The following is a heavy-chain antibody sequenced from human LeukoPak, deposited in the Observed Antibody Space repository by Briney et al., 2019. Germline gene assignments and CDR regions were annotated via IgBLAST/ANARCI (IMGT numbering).Heavy chain of an antibody. Sequence: PGGSLRLSCAASGFTFSNYWMTWVRQAPGKGLEWVANIKLDGSEKNYMDSVKGRFTISRDNAKNPLYLQMNSLRVEDTAVYYCARGGTYHGRLDCWGQGTLVTVSS. V-gene: IGHV3-7*01. J-gene: IGHJ4*02. CDR1: GFTFSNYW. D-gene: IGHD1-26*01. CDR3: ARGGTYHGRLDC. CDR2: IKLDGSEK.